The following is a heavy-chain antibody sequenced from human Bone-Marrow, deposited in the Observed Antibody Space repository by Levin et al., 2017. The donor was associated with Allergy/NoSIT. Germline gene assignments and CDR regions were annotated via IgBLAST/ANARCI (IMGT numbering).Heavy chain of an antibody. Sequence: GGSLRLSCAASGFTFSTSAMSWVRQAPGKGLEWVSSITSSSSYIYYADSVKGRFTISRDNAKNSLYLQMNSLRVEDTAVYYCARGLDYSGLPWGQGTLVTVSS. V-gene: IGHV3-21*01. CDR2: ITSSSSYI. CDR1: GFTFSTSA. D-gene: IGHD5-12*01. CDR3: ARGLDYSGLP. J-gene: IGHJ5*02.